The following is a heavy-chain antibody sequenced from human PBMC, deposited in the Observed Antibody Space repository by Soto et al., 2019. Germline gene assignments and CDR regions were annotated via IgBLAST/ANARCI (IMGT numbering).Heavy chain of an antibody. V-gene: IGHV1-2*02. CDR1: GYTVTVYY. J-gene: IGHJ4*02. CDR2: INPKSGGT. CDR3: ARDLAKGGGSAGFDY. Sequence: QVQLVQSGAEVKKPGASVNVSCKASGYTVTVYYMHWVLQAPGQGRAWMGWINPKSGGTMYPQKFQGRVTMTWDTSISTAYMALTRLRSDDTAVYYCARDLAKGGGSAGFDYWGQGTLVTVSS. D-gene: IGHD1-26*01.